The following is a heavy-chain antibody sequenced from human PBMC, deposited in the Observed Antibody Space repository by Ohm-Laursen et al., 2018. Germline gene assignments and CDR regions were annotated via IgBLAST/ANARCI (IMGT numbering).Heavy chain of an antibody. Sequence: SLRLSCSAPGFTFSNYGMNWVRQAPGKGLEWVSSISDSGGDTYYADSVKGRFTISRDNSKNTLYLQMNSLRADDTAVYYCANHRSATWVHKRFDYWGQGTLVTVSS. CDR2: ISDSGGDT. CDR3: ANHRSATWVHKRFDY. CDR1: GFTFSNYG. J-gene: IGHJ4*02. V-gene: IGHV3-23*01. D-gene: IGHD5-24*01.